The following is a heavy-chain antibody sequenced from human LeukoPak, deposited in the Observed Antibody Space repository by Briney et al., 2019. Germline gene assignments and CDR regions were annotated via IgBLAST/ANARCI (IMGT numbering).Heavy chain of an antibody. V-gene: IGHV4-39*07. Sequence: SETLSLTCTVSGGSISSSSYYWGWIRQPPGKGLEWIGSIYYSGSTYYNPSLKSRVTISVDTSKNQFSLKLSSVTAADTAVYYCARGARWFDPWGQGTLVTVSS. CDR2: IYYSGST. CDR1: GGSISSSSYY. J-gene: IGHJ5*02. CDR3: ARGARWFDP.